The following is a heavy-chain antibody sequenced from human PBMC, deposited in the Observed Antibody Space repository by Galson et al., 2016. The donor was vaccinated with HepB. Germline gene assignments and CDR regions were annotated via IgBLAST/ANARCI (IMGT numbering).Heavy chain of an antibody. Sequence: SLRLSCAAPGFTVNTDYISIVRQAPGSGLEWVSVIYGGGSTFYADSVKGRFTISRDNSKNTLCLQMNSLRAEDTAVYFCAKGHSQTYYYYYGMDVWGQGTTVTVSS. D-gene: IGHD1-26*01. V-gene: IGHV3-53*05. CDR2: IYGGGST. CDR1: GFTVNTDY. J-gene: IGHJ6*02. CDR3: AKGHSQTYYYYYGMDV.